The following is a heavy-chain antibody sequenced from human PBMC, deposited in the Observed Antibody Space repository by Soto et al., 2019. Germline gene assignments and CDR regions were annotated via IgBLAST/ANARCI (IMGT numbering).Heavy chain of an antibody. J-gene: IGHJ5*02. CDR3: ASERLKYSSSSYWFDP. D-gene: IGHD6-6*01. V-gene: IGHV3-33*01. Sequence: PGGSLRLSCAASGFTFSSYGMHWVRQAPGKGLEWVAVIWYDGSNKYYADSVKGRFTISRDNSKNTLYLQMNSLRAEDTAVYYCASERLKYSSSSYWFDPWGQGTLVTVSS. CDR1: GFTFSSYG. CDR2: IWYDGSNK.